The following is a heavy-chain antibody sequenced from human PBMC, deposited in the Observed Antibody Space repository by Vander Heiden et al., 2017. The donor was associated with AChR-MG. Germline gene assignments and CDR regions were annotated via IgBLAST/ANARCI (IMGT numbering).Heavy chain of an antibody. CDR3: AKGGQWLAYYYYGMDV. CDR2: FNPGNGNT. J-gene: IGHJ6*02. D-gene: IGHD6-19*01. CDR1: GYTFANYA. Sequence: QVQLVQSGTEVRKPGASVNLSCKASGYTFANYAIHWVRQAPGQRLEWMGWFNPGNGNTKYGQRCQDRVTIRGDTSASTAYMELTSLRSEDAGVYYCAKGGQWLAYYYYGMDVWGPGTTVTVS. V-gene: IGHV1-3*01.